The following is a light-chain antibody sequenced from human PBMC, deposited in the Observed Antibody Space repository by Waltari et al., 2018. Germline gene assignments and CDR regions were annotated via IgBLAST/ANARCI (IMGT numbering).Light chain of an antibody. Sequence: QSALTQPASVSGSPGQSITISCTGTSSDVGGYNYVSWYQQHPGKAPKLMIYDVSNRPSGGSKRLSGSKSGNTASLTISGLQAEDEADYYCSSYISSSTLELFGGGTSLTVL. J-gene: IGLJ2*01. CDR1: SSDVGGYNY. CDR3: SSYISSSTLEL. V-gene: IGLV2-14*03. CDR2: DVS.